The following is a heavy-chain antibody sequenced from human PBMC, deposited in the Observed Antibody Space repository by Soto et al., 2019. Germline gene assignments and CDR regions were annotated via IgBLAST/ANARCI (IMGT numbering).Heavy chain of an antibody. V-gene: IGHV1-69*01. D-gene: IGHD1-26*01. J-gene: IGHJ4*02. CDR2: IIPIFGTA. CDR3: ARDGGRHSGGIDY. Sequence: QVQLVQSGAEVNKPGSSVKVSCKASGGTFSSYSINWVRQAPGQGLEWMGEIIPIFGTANYAQKFQGRVTTTADESTSTAYLELSSLRSEDMAVYYCARDGGRHSGGIDYWGQGTLVTVSS. CDR1: GGTFSSYS.